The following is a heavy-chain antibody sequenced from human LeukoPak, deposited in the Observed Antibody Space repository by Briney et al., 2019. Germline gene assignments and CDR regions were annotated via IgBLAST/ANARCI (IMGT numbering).Heavy chain of an antibody. CDR1: GGSISSGSYY. D-gene: IGHD2-15*01. V-gene: IGHV4-61*02. J-gene: IGHJ4*02. CDR2: IYTSGST. Sequence: SETLSLTCTVSGGSISSGSYYWNWIRQPAGKGLEWIGRIYTSGSTNYNPSLKSRVTISVDTSKNQFSLKLSSVTAADTAVYYCARDEGDGSYFDNWGQGTLVTVSS. CDR3: ARDEGDGSYFDN.